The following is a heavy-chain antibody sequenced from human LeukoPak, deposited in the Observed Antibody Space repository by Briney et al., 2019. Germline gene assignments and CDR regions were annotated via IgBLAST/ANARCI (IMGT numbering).Heavy chain of an antibody. CDR2: ISYDGSNK. V-gene: IGHV3-30-3*01. D-gene: IGHD3-16*02. Sequence: PGRSLRLSCAASGITFSSYAMHWVRQAPGKGLEWVAVISYDGSNKYYADSVKGRFTISRDNSKNTLYLQMNSLRAEGTAVYYCARLSSFAFDIWGQGTMVTVSS. J-gene: IGHJ3*02. CDR3: ARLSSFAFDI. CDR1: GITFSSYA.